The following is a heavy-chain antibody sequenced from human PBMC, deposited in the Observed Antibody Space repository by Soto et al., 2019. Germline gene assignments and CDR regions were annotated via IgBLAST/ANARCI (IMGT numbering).Heavy chain of an antibody. J-gene: IGHJ5*02. CDR3: ASVVPAAIFWFDP. Sequence: QVQLVQSGAEVKKPGASVKVSCKASGYTFTSYDINWVRQATGQGLEWMGWMNPNSGNTGYAQKFQVRVTMTRNTSISTAYMELSSLRSEDTAVYYCASVVPAAIFWFDPWGQGTLVTVSS. V-gene: IGHV1-8*01. D-gene: IGHD2-2*01. CDR1: GYTFTSYD. CDR2: MNPNSGNT.